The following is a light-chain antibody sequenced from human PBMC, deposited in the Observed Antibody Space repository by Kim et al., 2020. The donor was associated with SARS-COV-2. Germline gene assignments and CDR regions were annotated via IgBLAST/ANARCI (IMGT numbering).Light chain of an antibody. CDR1: QDISNY. CDR2: DAS. Sequence: AAVGDRVTITCQASQDISNYLNWYQQKPVKAPKLLIYDASNLETGVPSRFSGSGSGTDFTFTISCLQPEDIATYYCQQYDNLPITFGQGTRLEIK. CDR3: QQYDNLPIT. V-gene: IGKV1-33*01. J-gene: IGKJ5*01.